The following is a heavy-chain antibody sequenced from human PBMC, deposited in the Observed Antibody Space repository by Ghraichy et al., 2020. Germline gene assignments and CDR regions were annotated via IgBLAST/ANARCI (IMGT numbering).Heavy chain of an antibody. Sequence: SETLSLTCSVSGGSISGYYWSWVRQPPGKGLEWIGNIYYSGSTDYIPSLKSRVTISVDTSKNQFSLKLSSVTAAVTAVYYCAREGAYYDSTGYSNAFFDSWGQGTLVTVSS. CDR1: GGSISGYY. CDR2: IYYSGST. J-gene: IGHJ4*02. V-gene: IGHV4-59*01. CDR3: AREGAYYDSTGYSNAFFDS. D-gene: IGHD3-22*01.